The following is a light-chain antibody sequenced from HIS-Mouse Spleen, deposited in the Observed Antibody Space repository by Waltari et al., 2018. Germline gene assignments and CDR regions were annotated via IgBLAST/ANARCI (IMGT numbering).Light chain of an antibody. Sequence: NFMLTQLHSVSESPGKTVTISCTPSRGIIARNFLQGHPQPPGSAPTTVIYEDNQRPSGVPDRFSGSIDSSSNSASLTISGLKTEDEADYYCQSYDSSNHWVFGGGTKLTVL. J-gene: IGLJ3*02. CDR2: EDN. V-gene: IGLV6-57*04. CDR1: RGIIARNF. CDR3: QSYDSSNHWV.